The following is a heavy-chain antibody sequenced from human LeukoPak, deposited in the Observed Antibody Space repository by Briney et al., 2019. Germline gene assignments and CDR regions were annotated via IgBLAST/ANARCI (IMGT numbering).Heavy chain of an antibody. CDR3: ARGGRTYYFDY. CDR1: GFTFSSYA. J-gene: IGHJ4*02. Sequence: GGSLRLSCAASGFTFSSYAMHWVRQAPGKGLEWVAVISYDGSNKYYADSVKGRFTISRDNSKNTLYLQMNSLRAEDTAVYYCARGGRTYYFDYWGQGTLVTVSS. CDR2: ISYDGSNK. D-gene: IGHD1/OR15-1a*01. V-gene: IGHV3-30*03.